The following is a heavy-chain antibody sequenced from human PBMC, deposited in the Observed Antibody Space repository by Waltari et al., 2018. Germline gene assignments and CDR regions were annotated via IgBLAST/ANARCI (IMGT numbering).Heavy chain of an antibody. CDR3: ARGQPDYYDSSGGLGAFDI. CDR1: ISSGGYY. Sequence: ISSGGYYWSWIRQHPGKGLEWIGYIYYSGSTYYNPSLKSRVTISVDTSKNQFSLKLSSVTAADTAVYYCARGQPDYYDSSGGLGAFDIWGQGTMVTVSS. V-gene: IGHV4-31*02. CDR2: IYYSGST. D-gene: IGHD3-22*01. J-gene: IGHJ3*02.